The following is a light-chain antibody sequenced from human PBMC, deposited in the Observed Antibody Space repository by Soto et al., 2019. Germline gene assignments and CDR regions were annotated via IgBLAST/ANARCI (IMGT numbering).Light chain of an antibody. V-gene: IGKV1-5*01. CDR1: QSINNW. J-gene: IGKJ1*01. CDR2: DAS. Sequence: DTQMTQSPSTLSASVGDTVTITCRASQSINNWLAWYQLKPGKVPRLLISDASTLHSGVPSRFSGSGSGTEFTLIITSLQPDDYATYYCQKYNAFPWTFGQGTKVEVK. CDR3: QKYNAFPWT.